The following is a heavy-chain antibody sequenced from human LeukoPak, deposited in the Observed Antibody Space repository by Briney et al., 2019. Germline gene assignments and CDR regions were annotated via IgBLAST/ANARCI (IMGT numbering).Heavy chain of an antibody. D-gene: IGHD3-10*01. CDR3: AREAVTMVRGDPFDY. CDR1: GGSISSSNYY. V-gene: IGHV4-39*07. J-gene: IGHJ4*02. Sequence: PSETLSLTCTVSGGSISSSNYYWGWIRQPPGKGPEWIGSIFYSGTTHYNPSLKTRVTISVDTSKNQFSLKLNSVTAADTAVYYCAREAVTMVRGDPFDYWGQGTLVTVSS. CDR2: IFYSGTT.